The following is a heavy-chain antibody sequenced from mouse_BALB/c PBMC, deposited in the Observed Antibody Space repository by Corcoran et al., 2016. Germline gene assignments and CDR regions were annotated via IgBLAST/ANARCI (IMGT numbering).Heavy chain of an antibody. D-gene: IGHD1-1*01. J-gene: IGHJ2*01. CDR2: INPNNGGT. CDR1: GYTFTDYN. CDR3: ARLGTTVVASYYFDY. Sequence: EVQLQQSGPELVKTGASVKIPCKASGYTFTDYNMDWVKQSHGKSLEWIGDINPNNGGTIYNQKFKGKATLTVDKSSSTAYMELRSLTSEDTAVYYCARLGTTVVASYYFDYWGQGTTLTVSS. V-gene: IGHV1-18*01.